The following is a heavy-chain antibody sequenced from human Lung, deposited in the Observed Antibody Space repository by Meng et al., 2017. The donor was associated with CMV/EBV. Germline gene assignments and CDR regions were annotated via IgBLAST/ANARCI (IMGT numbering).Heavy chain of an antibody. Sequence: EVWLVESXGGWVQPGXYLGLSXAASGFTFSSYAMHWVRQTPGKGLEYVSAINTNGGSTYYAKSVKGRFTISRDNSKNTLYLQMGSLRVEDMAVYYCARAICGGDCYFDYWGQGTLVTVSS. D-gene: IGHD2-21*02. CDR1: GFTFSSYA. CDR3: ARAICGGDCYFDY. CDR2: INTNGGST. V-gene: IGHV3-64*01. J-gene: IGHJ4*02.